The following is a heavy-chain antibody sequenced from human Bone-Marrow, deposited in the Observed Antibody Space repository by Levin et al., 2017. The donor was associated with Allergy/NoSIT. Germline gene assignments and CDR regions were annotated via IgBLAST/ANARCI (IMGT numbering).Heavy chain of an antibody. Sequence: LSLTCAASGFTFSSYGMHWVRQAPGKGLEWVAVISYDGSNKYYADSVKGRFTISRDNSKNTLYLQMNSLRAEDTAVYYCANGDYYDSSGYPTSSPAFDIWGQGTMVTVSS. D-gene: IGHD3-22*01. V-gene: IGHV3-30*18. J-gene: IGHJ3*02. CDR3: ANGDYYDSSGYPTSSPAFDI. CDR1: GFTFSSYG. CDR2: ISYDGSNK.